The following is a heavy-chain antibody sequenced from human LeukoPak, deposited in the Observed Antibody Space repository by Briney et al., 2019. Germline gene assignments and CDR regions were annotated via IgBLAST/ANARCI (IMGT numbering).Heavy chain of an antibody. V-gene: IGHV4-34*01. CDR1: GGSFSGYY. CDR3: ARSSGKEDY. D-gene: IGHD3-22*01. J-gene: IGHJ4*02. Sequence: PSETLSLTCAVYGGSFSGYYWSWIRQPPGKGLEWIGEINHSGSTNYNPSLKSRVTISVDTSKNQFSPKLSSVTAADTAVYYCARSSGKEDYWGQGTLVTVSS. CDR2: INHSGST.